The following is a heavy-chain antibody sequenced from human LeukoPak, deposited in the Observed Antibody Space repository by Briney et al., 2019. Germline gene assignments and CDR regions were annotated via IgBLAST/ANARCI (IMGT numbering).Heavy chain of an antibody. V-gene: IGHV1-69*13. D-gene: IGHD6-19*01. CDR2: IIPIFGTA. CDR3: ASYTARYSSGWYGSPQVGMDV. J-gene: IGHJ6*02. CDR1: GGTFSSYA. Sequence: SVKVSCKASGGTFSSYAISWVRQAPGQGLEWMGGIIPIFGTANYAQKFQGRVTITADESTSTAYMELSSLRSEGTAVYYCASYTARYSSGWYGSPQVGMDVWGQGTTVTVSS.